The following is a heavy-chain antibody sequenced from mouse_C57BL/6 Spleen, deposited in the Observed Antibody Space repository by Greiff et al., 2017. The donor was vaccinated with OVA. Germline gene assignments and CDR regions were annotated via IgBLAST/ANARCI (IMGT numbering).Heavy chain of an antibody. Sequence: QVQLQQSGAELAKPGASVKLSCKASGYTFTSYWMHWVQQRPGQGLEWIGYINPSSGYTKYNQKFKDKATLTADKASSTAYMQLSSLTYEDSAVYYCASYDDDEGPWFAYWGQGTLVTVSA. D-gene: IGHD2-4*01. J-gene: IGHJ3*01. CDR3: ASYDDDEGPWFAY. CDR1: GYTFTSYW. V-gene: IGHV1-7*01. CDR2: INPSSGYT.